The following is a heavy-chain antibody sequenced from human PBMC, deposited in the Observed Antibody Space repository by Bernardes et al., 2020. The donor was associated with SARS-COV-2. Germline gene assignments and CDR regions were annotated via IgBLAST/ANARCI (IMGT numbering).Heavy chain of an antibody. CDR2: IRSKTNRYAT. Sequence: GRPLPPSFVVSGFSFRDSTLHWVRQASGPGLEWIGRIRSKTNRYATAYAASVTGRFTISRQDSDNTAYLQMNSLKTEDTAIYYCTRVSPIVGSYYDAFDIWGQGTMVTVSS. CDR1: GFSFRDST. CDR3: TRVSPIVGSYYDAFDI. D-gene: IGHD1-26*01. V-gene: IGHV3-73*01. J-gene: IGHJ3*02.